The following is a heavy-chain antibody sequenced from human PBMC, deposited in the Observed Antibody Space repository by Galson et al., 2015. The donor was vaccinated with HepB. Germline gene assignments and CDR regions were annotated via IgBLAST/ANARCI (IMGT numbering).Heavy chain of an antibody. D-gene: IGHD6-19*01. CDR1: GYTFTSYA. Sequence: SVKVSCKASGYTFTSYAMHWVRQAPGQRLEWMGWINAGNGNTKYSQKFQGRVTITRDTSASTAYMELSSLRSEDTAVYYCARGPVVAVAGQHNNWFDPWGQGTLVTVSS. J-gene: IGHJ5*02. CDR2: INAGNGNT. CDR3: ARGPVVAVAGQHNNWFDP. V-gene: IGHV1-3*01.